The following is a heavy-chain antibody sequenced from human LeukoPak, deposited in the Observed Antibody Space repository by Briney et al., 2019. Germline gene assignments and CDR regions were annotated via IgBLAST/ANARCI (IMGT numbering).Heavy chain of an antibody. CDR3: ARDSETYYYGSDY. V-gene: IGHV3-21*01. CDR1: GFTFSNAW. Sequence: PGGSLRLSCAASGFTFSNAWMNWVRQAPGKGLEWVSSISSSSSYIYYADSVKGRFTISRDNAKNSLYLQMNSLRAEDTAVYYCARDSETYYYGSDYWGQGTLVTVSS. J-gene: IGHJ4*02. CDR2: ISSSSSYI. D-gene: IGHD3-10*01.